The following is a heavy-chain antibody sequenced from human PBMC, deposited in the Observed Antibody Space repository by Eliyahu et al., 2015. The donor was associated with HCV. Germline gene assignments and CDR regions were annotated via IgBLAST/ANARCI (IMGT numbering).Heavy chain of an antibody. CDR2: IKRKTDGGTT. CDR1: GFTFSNAW. D-gene: IGHD4-11*01. V-gene: IGHV3-15*01. J-gene: IGHJ6*02. CDR3: TTAGAPLTTVYYYYGMDV. Sequence: EVQLVESGGGLVKPGGSLRLSCAASGFTFSNAWXXWVRQAPGKGLEWVGRIKRKTDGGTTDYAAPVKGRFTISRDDSKNTVYLQMNSLKIEDTAVYYCTTAGAPLTTVYYYYGMDVWGQGTTVTVSS.